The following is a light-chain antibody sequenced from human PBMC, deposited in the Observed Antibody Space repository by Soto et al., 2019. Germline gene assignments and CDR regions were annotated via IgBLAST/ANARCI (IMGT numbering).Light chain of an antibody. CDR1: SSDVGGYNY. CDR2: EVS. J-gene: IGLJ1*01. Sequence: QSVLTQPASVSGSPGQAITISCTGTSSDVGGYNYVSWYQQHPGKAPTLMIYEVSNRPSGFSNRFSGSKSGNTSSLTISGRQAAVETVYYCSSYPSSSFSVFYTGIKITAL. CDR3: SSYPSSSFSV. V-gene: IGLV2-14*01.